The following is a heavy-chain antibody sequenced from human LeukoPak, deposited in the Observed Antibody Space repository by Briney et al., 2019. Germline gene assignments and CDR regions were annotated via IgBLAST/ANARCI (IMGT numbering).Heavy chain of an antibody. V-gene: IGHV3-23*01. CDR2: IRDSGNGA. CDR1: GFTFKNYA. CDR3: AKWAYYDFWSGHYKSHFDS. J-gene: IGHJ4*02. D-gene: IGHD3-3*01. Sequence: GGALRLSCVVSGFTFKNYAMSWVRQAPGGGRECVSSIRDSGNGADYADSVKGRFTVYRDNSKNTLYLHMNTLSAEDTAVYDCAKWAYYDFWSGHYKSHFDSWGQGTLVTVS.